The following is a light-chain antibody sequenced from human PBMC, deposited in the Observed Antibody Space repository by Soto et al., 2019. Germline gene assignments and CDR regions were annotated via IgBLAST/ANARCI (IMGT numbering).Light chain of an antibody. CDR3: MQALQAPIT. J-gene: IGKJ3*01. Sequence: DIVMTQSPLSLPVTPGEPASISCRSSQSLLHSNGYNYLGWYLQRPGQSPPLLIYLGSNRASGVPDRFSGSGSGTDFTLKISRVEAGDVGVYYCMQALQAPITFGPGSKVDIK. CDR1: QSLLHSNGYNY. V-gene: IGKV2-28*01. CDR2: LGS.